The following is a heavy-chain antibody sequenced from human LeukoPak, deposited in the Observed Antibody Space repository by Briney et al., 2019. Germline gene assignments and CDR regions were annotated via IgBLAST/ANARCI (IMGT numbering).Heavy chain of an antibody. V-gene: IGHV3-7*01. CDR3: ARSSIAAPRHKEYFQH. D-gene: IGHD6-6*01. J-gene: IGHJ1*01. CDR1: GFTFSSYW. CDR2: IKQDGSEK. Sequence: GGSLRLSCAASGFTFSSYWMSWVRQAPGKGLECVANIKQDGSEKYYVDSVKGRFTISRDNAKNSLYLQMNSLRAEDTAVYYCARSSIAAPRHKEYFQHWGQGTLVTVSS.